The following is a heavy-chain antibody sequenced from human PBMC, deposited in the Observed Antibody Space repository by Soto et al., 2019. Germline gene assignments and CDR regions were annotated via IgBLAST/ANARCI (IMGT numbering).Heavy chain of an antibody. J-gene: IGHJ6*02. CDR2: ISGYNGDT. V-gene: IGHV1-18*01. Sequence: QVHLVQSGAEVKKPGASVKASCKASGYSFTTYGISWVRQAPGQGLEWMGWISGYNGDTNYAQNFQARVTMTTDTSTSTDYMELRSMRSDDTAVYYCAREGVRPYYYYGMDVWGQGTTVTVSS. D-gene: IGHD2-21*01. CDR3: AREGVRPYYYYGMDV. CDR1: GYSFTTYG.